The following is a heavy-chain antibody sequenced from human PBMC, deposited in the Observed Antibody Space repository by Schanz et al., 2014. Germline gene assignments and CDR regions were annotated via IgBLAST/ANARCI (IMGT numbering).Heavy chain of an antibody. J-gene: IGHJ4*02. CDR2: INPSGGST. V-gene: IGHV1-46*01. CDR3: ARDQSPYTNSSDVRYFDY. CDR1: GYTFTNFY. Sequence: QVQLVQSGAEVKKPGASVKVSCKTSGYTFTNFYLHWVRQAPGQGLEWMGMINPSGGSTTYAQKFQGRVTMTRDTSTSTVYMELRSLRSDDTAVYYCARDQSPYTNSSDVRYFDYWGQGSLVTVSA. D-gene: IGHD6-6*01.